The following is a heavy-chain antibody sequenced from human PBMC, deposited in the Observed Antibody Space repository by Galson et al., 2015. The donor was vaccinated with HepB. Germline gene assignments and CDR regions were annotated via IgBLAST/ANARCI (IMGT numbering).Heavy chain of an antibody. D-gene: IGHD6-19*01. CDR2: ISDDGYNT. Sequence: SLRLSCAASGFSFSTCSMHWVRQAPGKGLEYVFGISDDGYNTHYADSVKGRFTISRDNSKNTLYLQMSRLRVEDTALYYCVKGQWLLTNWFDSWGQGTLVT. CDR1: GFSFSTCS. J-gene: IGHJ5*01. CDR3: VKGQWLLTNWFDS. V-gene: IGHV3-64D*06.